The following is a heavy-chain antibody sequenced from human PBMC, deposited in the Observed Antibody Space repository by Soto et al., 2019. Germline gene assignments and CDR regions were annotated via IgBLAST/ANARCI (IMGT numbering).Heavy chain of an antibody. CDR2: MYYSGST. Sequence: QVQLRESGPGLVKPSQTLSLTCTVSGGSINSGGYYWNWIRQHPGKGLEWIGYMYYSGSTYYNPFLRSRVIRSADTSESHFSLKLSSVTAADTAVYFCARLYRQSGYSSSWVFDYWGQGTLVNVSS. D-gene: IGHD6-13*01. V-gene: IGHV4-31*03. J-gene: IGHJ4*02. CDR1: GGSINSGGYY. CDR3: ARLYRQSGYSSSWVFDY.